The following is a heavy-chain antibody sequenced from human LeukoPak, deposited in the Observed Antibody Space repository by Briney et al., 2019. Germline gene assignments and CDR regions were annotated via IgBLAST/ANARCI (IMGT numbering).Heavy chain of an antibody. J-gene: IGHJ4*02. CDR2: ISAYNGNT. CDR3: ARMAEGDYYDSSGHHHPTYYFDY. D-gene: IGHD3-22*01. CDR1: GYTFTSYG. V-gene: IGHV1-18*01. Sequence: ASVKVSCKASGYTFTSYGISWVRQAPGQGLEWMGWISAYNGNTNYAQKLQGRVTMTTDTSTSTAYMELRSLRSDDTAVYYCARMAEGDYYDSSGHHHPTYYFDYWGQGTLVTVSS.